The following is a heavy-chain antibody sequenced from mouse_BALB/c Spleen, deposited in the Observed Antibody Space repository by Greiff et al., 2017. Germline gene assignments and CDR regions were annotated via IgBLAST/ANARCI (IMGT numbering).Heavy chain of an antibody. CDR2: IYPGNSDT. Sequence: EVQRVESGTVLARPGASVKMSCKASGYTFTSYWMHWVKQRPGQGLEWIGAIYPGNSDTSYNQKFTGKAKLTAVTSTSTAYMEFSSLTNEDSAVYYCTRSMGDDYYAMDYWGQGTSVTVSS. D-gene: IGHD3-3*01. J-gene: IGHJ4*01. CDR3: TRSMGDDYYAMDY. CDR1: GYTFTSYW. V-gene: IGHV1-5*01.